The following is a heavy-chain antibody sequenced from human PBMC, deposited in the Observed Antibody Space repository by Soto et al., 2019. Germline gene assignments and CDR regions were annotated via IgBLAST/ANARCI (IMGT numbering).Heavy chain of an antibody. CDR2: INAGNGNT. D-gene: IGHD3-10*01. CDR1: RYTFTTYA. Sequence: ASVKVSCKASRYTFTTYAMHWVRQAPGQRLEWVGWINAGNGNTKYSQKFQGRVTITRDTSANTAYMELSSLRSEDTAVYYCATEPEYYYGMDVWGQGTTVTVSS. CDR3: ATEPEYYYGMDV. J-gene: IGHJ6*02. V-gene: IGHV1-3*01.